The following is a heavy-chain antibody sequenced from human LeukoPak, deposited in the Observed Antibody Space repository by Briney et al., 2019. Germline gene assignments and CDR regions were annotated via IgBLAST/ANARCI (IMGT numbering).Heavy chain of an antibody. D-gene: IGHD3-10*01. V-gene: IGHV1-2*06. J-gene: IGHJ6*02. CDR2: INPNSGGT. Sequence: ASVKVSCKASGYTFTDYYMDWVRQAPGQGLEWMGRINPNSGGTSYAQRFQGRVTMTRDTSISTAYMDLSSLRSEDTAVYYCARDRSYYYGSGSYYRQMMDYYGMDVWAKGPRSPSP. CDR1: GYTFTDYY. CDR3: ARDRSYYYGSGSYYRQMMDYYGMDV.